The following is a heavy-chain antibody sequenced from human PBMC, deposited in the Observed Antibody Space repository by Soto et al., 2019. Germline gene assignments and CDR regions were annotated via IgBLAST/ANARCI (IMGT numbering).Heavy chain of an antibody. V-gene: IGHV3-30*18. Sequence: QVQLVESGGGVVQPGRSLRLSCAASGFTFSSYGMHWVRQAPGKGLEWVAVISYDGSNKYYADSVKGRFTISRDNSKNTLYMRMSSLRAEDTAVYYCEKGTAIVLVPAAMNYYYGMDVWGQGTTVTVSS. D-gene: IGHD2-2*01. CDR3: EKGTAIVLVPAAMNYYYGMDV. J-gene: IGHJ6*02. CDR2: ISYDGSNK. CDR1: GFTFSSYG.